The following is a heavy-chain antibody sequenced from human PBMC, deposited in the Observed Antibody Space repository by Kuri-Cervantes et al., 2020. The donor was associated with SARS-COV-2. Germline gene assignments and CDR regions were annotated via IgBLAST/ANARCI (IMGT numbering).Heavy chain of an antibody. CDR1: GFTFSSYG. V-gene: IGHV3-30*18. Sequence: GGSLRLSCAASGFTFSSYGMHWVRQAPGKGLEWVAVISYDGSNKYYADSVKGRFTISRDNSKNTLYLQMNSLRAEDTAVYYCAKGGYSYGYAGHFDYWGQGNLVNVSS. J-gene: IGHJ4*02. CDR3: AKGGYSYGYAGHFDY. CDR2: ISYDGSNK. D-gene: IGHD5-18*01.